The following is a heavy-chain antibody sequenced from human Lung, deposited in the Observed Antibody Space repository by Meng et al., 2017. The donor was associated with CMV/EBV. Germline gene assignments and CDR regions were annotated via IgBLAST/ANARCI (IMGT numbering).Heavy chain of an antibody. CDR3: ARGVAAALFDY. Sequence: ESLKISCAASGFTVSSDYMSWVRQAPGKGLEWVSVIYSTGNTYYADSVKGRFTISRDNSKNTLYLQMNSLRAEDTAVYYCARGVAAALFDYWGQGTLVTVSS. D-gene: IGHD2-15*01. CDR1: GFTVSSDY. V-gene: IGHV3-53*01. CDR2: IYSTGNT. J-gene: IGHJ4*02.